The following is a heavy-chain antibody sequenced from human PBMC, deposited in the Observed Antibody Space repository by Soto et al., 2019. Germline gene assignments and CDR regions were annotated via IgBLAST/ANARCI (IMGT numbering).Heavy chain of an antibody. Sequence: ASVKVSCKVSGYTLTELSMHWVRQAPGKGLEWMGGFDPEDGETIYAQKFQGRVTMTEDTSTDTAYMELSSLRSEDTAVYYCATGVTLGYCSGGSCLPGAYWGQGTLVTVSS. D-gene: IGHD2-15*01. J-gene: IGHJ4*02. CDR1: GYTLTELS. CDR3: ATGVTLGYCSGGSCLPGAY. CDR2: FDPEDGET. V-gene: IGHV1-24*01.